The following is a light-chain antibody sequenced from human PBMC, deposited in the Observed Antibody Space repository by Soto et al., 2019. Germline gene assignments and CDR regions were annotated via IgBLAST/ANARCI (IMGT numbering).Light chain of an antibody. V-gene: IGKV3-20*01. CDR1: QSVSSSY. CDR3: QQYGGSPMHT. Sequence: EIVLTQSPGTLSLSPGERATLSCRASQSVSSSYLAWYQQNVGQAPRLLIFGASSRATGIPDRFSGSGCGTDFTLTISRMEPEDFAVDYCQQYGGSPMHTFGQGTKLEIK. J-gene: IGKJ2*01. CDR2: GAS.